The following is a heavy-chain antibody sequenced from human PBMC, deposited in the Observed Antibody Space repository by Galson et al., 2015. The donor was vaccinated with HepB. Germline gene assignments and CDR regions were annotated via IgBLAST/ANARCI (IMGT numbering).Heavy chain of an antibody. Sequence: SVKVSCKASGYTFTNYSITWVRQAPGQGLEWMGWTSTYTGHTNLTQKFQDRVTMTTHTSTTTANMQLMSLTSDDTAVYYCARAVAGLKLDYWGQGTLVSVSS. CDR3: ARAVAGLKLDY. V-gene: IGHV1-18*04. CDR2: TSTYTGHT. D-gene: IGHD6-19*01. J-gene: IGHJ4*02. CDR1: GYTFTNYS.